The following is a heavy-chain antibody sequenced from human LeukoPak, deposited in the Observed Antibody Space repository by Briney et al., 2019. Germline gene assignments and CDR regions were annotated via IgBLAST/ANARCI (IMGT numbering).Heavy chain of an antibody. Sequence: GASVKLSFKASGYTFTNYGITWVRQAPGQGLEWMGIINPSGGSTSYAQKFQGRVTMTRDTSTSTVYMELSSLRSEDTAVYYCARDFYGGKGAFDIWGQGTMVTVSS. CDR3: ARDFYGGKGAFDI. J-gene: IGHJ3*02. CDR2: INPSGGST. CDR1: GYTFTNYG. D-gene: IGHD4-23*01. V-gene: IGHV1-46*01.